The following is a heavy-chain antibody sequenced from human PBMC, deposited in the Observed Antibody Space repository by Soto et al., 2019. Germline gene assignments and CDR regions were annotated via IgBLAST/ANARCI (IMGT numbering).Heavy chain of an antibody. Sequence: QVQFMQSGAEVKKPGASVKVSCKASGYTFNSHAIHWVRQAPGQRPEWRGWINAGNGNTYYSEKFEGRVTFTRDTAATTVNMELTSLTSEDTAIYYCGRDQSGIGYYVDWFDPWGQGTLVTVSS. D-gene: IGHD3-10*02. V-gene: IGHV1-3*01. CDR1: GYTFNSHA. CDR3: GRDQSGIGYYVDWFDP. J-gene: IGHJ5*02. CDR2: INAGNGNT.